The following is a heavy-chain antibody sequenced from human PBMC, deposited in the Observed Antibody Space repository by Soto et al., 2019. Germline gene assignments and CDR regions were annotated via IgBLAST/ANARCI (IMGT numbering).Heavy chain of an antibody. Sequence: SETLSLTCTVSGGSISSFYWSWIRQPPGEGLEWIGYIYYSGSTDYNPSLKSRVTISVDTSKKQFSLNLRSVTAADSALYYCARERRGCSTTSCYSYGLDVWGQGTTVTVSS. V-gene: IGHV4-59*01. CDR2: IYYSGST. CDR1: GGSISSFY. CDR3: ARERRGCSTTSCYSYGLDV. J-gene: IGHJ6*02. D-gene: IGHD2-2*01.